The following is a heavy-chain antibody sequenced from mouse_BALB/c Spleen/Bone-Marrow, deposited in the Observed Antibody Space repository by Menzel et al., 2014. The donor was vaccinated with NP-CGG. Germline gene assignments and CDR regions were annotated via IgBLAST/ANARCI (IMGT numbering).Heavy chain of an antibody. V-gene: IGHV1S81*02. D-gene: IGHD6-5*01. CDR3: ARYAGPAWFAY. CDR1: GYTFTSYW. Sequence: VQLQQSGAELVKPGASVKLSCKASGYTFTSYWIHWVKLRPGHGLEWIGEINPSNGRTNYNEKFKNKATLTVDKSSSTAYIQLSSLTSEDSAVYYCARYAGPAWFAYWGQGTLVTVS. CDR2: INPSNGRT. J-gene: IGHJ3*01.